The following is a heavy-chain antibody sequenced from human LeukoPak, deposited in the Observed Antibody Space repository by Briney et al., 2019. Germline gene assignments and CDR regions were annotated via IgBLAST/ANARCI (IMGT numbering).Heavy chain of an antibody. D-gene: IGHD2-8*01. V-gene: IGHV4-34*01. Sequence: SETLSLTCAVYGGSFSGYYWSWIRQLPGKGLEWIGEINHSGSTNYNPSLKSRVTISVDTSKNQFSLKLSSVTAADTAVYYCARGGLYLLWGQGTLVTVSS. CDR1: GGSFSGYY. CDR3: ARGGLYLL. CDR2: INHSGST. J-gene: IGHJ4*02.